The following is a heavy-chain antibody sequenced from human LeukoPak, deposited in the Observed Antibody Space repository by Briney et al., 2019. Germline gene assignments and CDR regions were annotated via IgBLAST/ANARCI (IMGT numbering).Heavy chain of an antibody. Sequence: SETLSLTCTVPGGSIRSGGYYWSWIRQHPEKGLEWIGYIYSSGSTYYKAPLKSRVSISLETSKNQFSLKVSSMTAADTAVYYCARAGGDYVGYYYGMDVWGQGTTVTVSS. CDR1: GGSIRSGGYY. D-gene: IGHD3-16*01. CDR3: ARAGGDYVGYYYGMDV. CDR2: IYSSGST. J-gene: IGHJ6*02. V-gene: IGHV4-31*03.